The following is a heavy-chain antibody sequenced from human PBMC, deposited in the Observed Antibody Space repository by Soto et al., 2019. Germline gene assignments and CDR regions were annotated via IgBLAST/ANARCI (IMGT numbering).Heavy chain of an antibody. CDR2: ISYDGSNK. CDR3: ARDRCNYDILPGYIFYYYYYGMDV. CDR1: GFTFSSYA. Sequence: QVQLVESGGGVVQPGRSLRLSCAASGFTFSSYAMHWVRQAPGKGLEWVAVISYDGSNKYYADSVKGRFTISRDNSKNTLYLQMISLRAEDTAVYYCARDRCNYDILPGYIFYYYYYGMDVWGQGTTVTVSS. V-gene: IGHV3-30-3*01. D-gene: IGHD3-9*01. J-gene: IGHJ6*02.